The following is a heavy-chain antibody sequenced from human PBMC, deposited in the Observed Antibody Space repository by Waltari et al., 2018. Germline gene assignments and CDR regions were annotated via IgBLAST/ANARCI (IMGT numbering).Heavy chain of an antibody. CDR2: IYYSGST. J-gene: IGHJ2*01. CDR3: ARLSLLWFGEPSRYFDL. Sequence: QVQLQESGPGLVKPSETLSLTCTVSGDSISSYYWSWIRQPPGKGLEWIGYIYYSGSTNYNPSLKSRVTISVDTSKNQFSLKLSSVTAADTAVYYCARLSLLWFGEPSRYFDLWGRSTLVTVSS. D-gene: IGHD3-10*01. CDR1: GDSISSYY. V-gene: IGHV4-59*08.